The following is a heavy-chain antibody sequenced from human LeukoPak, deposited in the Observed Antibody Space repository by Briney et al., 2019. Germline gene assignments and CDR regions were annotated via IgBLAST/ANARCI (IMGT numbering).Heavy chain of an antibody. CDR2: INHNGNVN. J-gene: IGHJ6*02. V-gene: IGHV3-7*03. CDR1: GFTFSSYW. Sequence: GGSLRLSCAASGFTFSSYWMNWARQAPGKGLEWVASINHNGNVNYYVDSVKGRFTISRGNAKNSLYLRMSNLRAEGTAVYFCARGGGLDVWGQGATVTVSS. CDR3: ARGGGLDV. D-gene: IGHD3-16*01.